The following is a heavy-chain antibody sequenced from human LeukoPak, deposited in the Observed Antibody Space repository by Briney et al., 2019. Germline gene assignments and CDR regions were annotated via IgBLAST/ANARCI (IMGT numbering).Heavy chain of an antibody. V-gene: IGHV3-13*01. J-gene: IGHJ4*02. D-gene: IGHD1-26*01. CDR3: ARQNTPHGNFDY. CDR1: GFTLSSYA. Sequence: PGGSLRLSCAASGFTLSSYAMHWFRQPAGKGLKWVSAIGTAGDTFYPGSVKGRFTISRENAKKSLFLQMNSLRAEDTAVYYCARQNTPHGNFDYWGQGTLVTVSS. CDR2: IGTAGDT.